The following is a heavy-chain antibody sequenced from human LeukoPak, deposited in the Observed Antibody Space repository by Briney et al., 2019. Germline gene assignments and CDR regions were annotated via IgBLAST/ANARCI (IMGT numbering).Heavy chain of an antibody. Sequence: GGSLRLSCAASGFTFSSYAMSWVRQAPGKGLEWVSAISGSGGSTYYADSVKGRFTISRDNSKNTLYLQMNSLRAEDTAVYYCAKDPDSSGYFENWFDPWGQGTLVTVSS. D-gene: IGHD3-22*01. CDR1: GFTFSSYA. CDR3: AKDPDSSGYFENWFDP. V-gene: IGHV3-23*01. J-gene: IGHJ5*02. CDR2: ISGSGGST.